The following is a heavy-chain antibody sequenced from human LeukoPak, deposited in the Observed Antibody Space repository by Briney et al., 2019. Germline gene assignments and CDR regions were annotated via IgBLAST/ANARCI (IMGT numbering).Heavy chain of an antibody. V-gene: IGHV3-48*01. Sequence: GGSLRLSCAASGFTFSSYSMNWVRQAPGKGLEWISYISTSSSTIYYADSVKGRFTISRDNAKNSLYLQMNSLRAEDTAVYYCARDRTQRYGGNSDYWGQGTLVTVSS. CDR3: ARDRTQRYGGNSDY. CDR2: ISTSSSTI. D-gene: IGHD4-23*01. J-gene: IGHJ4*02. CDR1: GFTFSSYS.